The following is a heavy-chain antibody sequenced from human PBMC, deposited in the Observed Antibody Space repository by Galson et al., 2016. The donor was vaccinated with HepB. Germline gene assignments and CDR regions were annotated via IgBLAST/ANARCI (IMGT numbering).Heavy chain of an antibody. CDR1: GYTLTELA. CDR3: AVRTGYTWDVDAFNI. J-gene: IGHJ3*02. D-gene: IGHD6-13*01. CDR2: LDLENGKT. Sequence: SVKVSCKVSGYTLTELAMHWVRQAPGEGLEWMGGLDLENGKTLYAQKFQGRISMTEDTSTDTAYMELSSLRSDDTALYFCAVRTGYTWDVDAFNIWGQGTVVTVSS. V-gene: IGHV1-24*01.